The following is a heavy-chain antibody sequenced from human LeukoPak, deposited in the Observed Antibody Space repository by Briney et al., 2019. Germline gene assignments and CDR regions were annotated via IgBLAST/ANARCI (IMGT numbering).Heavy chain of an antibody. CDR2: IYYSGST. J-gene: IGHJ6*02. CDR1: GGSISSYY. Sequence: PSETLSLTCAVSGGSISSYYWSWIRQPPGKGLEWIGYIYYSGSTNYNPSLKSRVTISVDTSKNQFSLKLSSVTAADTAVYYCAKDGPYSGYDWYYYYGMGVWGQGTTVTVSS. CDR3: AKDGPYSGYDWYYYYGMGV. D-gene: IGHD5-12*01. V-gene: IGHV4-59*01.